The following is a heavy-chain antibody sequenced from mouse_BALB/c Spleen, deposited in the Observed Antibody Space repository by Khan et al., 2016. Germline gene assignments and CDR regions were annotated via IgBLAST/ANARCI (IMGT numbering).Heavy chain of an antibody. V-gene: IGHV9-3-1*01. CDR2: INTYSGES. CDR3: ARYRYYYGSSRYFDV. Sequence: QVQLQQSGPELKRPGKTVKISCKASGYTFTNYGINWVKQAPGKGLKWMGWINTYSGESTYADDFKGRFAFSLETSANTTYLQINNLKNEDTATXFCARYRYYYGSSRYFDVWRAATTVTVSS. D-gene: IGHD1-1*01. J-gene: IGHJ1*01. CDR1: GYTFTNYG.